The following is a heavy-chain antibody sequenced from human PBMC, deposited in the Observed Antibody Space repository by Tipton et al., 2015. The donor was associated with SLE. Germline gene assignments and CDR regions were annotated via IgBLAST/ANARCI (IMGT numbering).Heavy chain of an antibody. CDR3: ARVAQIVPSARYYGMDV. D-gene: IGHD2-2*01. Sequence: TLSLTCTVYGGSFSNYYWSWIRQPPGKGLEWIGEIDHRGSTNYNPSLKSRVTISVDTSKNQFSLKLRSVTAADTAVYYCARVAQIVPSARYYGMDVWGQGTTVTVSS. J-gene: IGHJ6*02. CDR2: IDHRGST. V-gene: IGHV4-34*01. CDR1: GGSFSNYY.